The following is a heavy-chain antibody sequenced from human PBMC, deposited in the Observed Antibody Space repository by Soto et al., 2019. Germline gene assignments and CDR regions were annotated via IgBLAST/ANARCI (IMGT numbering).Heavy chain of an antibody. CDR1: GGTFSSYT. D-gene: IGHD5-12*01. Sequence: QVQLVQSGAEVKKPGSSVKVSCKASGGTFSSYTISWVRQAPGQGLEWMGRIIPILGIANYAQKFQGRVTITADKSTSTAYMELSSLRSEDTVVYYCARDLSYSGYYPGRNWFDPWGQGTLVTVSS. CDR2: IIPILGIA. V-gene: IGHV1-69*08. J-gene: IGHJ5*02. CDR3: ARDLSYSGYYPGRNWFDP.